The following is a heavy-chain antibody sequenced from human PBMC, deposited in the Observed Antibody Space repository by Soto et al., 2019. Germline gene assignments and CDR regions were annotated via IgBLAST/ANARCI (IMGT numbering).Heavy chain of an antibody. D-gene: IGHD3-10*01. CDR1: RFTFSSYG. Sequence: GGSLRLSCAASRFTFSSYGMHWVRQAPGKGLEWVAVILYDGSNKYYADSVKGRFTISRDNSKNTLYLQMNSLRAEDTAVYYCAKDRHVSGSYYYGMDVWGQGTTVTVSS. CDR3: AKDRHVSGSYYYGMDV. V-gene: IGHV3-30*18. CDR2: ILYDGSNK. J-gene: IGHJ6*02.